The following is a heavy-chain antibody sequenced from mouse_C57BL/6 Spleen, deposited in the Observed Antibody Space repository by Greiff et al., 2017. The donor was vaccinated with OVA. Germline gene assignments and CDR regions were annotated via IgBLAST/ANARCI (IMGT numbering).Heavy chain of an antibody. J-gene: IGHJ4*01. CDR3: ASHDGYYGGAMDY. D-gene: IGHD2-3*01. V-gene: IGHV7-3*01. CDR2: IRNKANGYTT. Sequence: EVQVVESGGGLVQPGGSLSLSCAASGFTFTDYYMSWVRQPPGKALEWLGFIRNKANGYTTEYSASVKGRFTISRDNSQSILYLQMNALRAEDSATYYCASHDGYYGGAMDYWGQGTSVTVSS. CDR1: GFTFTDYY.